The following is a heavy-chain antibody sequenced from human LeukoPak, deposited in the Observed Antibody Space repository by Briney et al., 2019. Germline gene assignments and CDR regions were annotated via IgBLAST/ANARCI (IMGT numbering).Heavy chain of an antibody. CDR3: AKGSTYYYDSRGYRWDY. D-gene: IGHD3-22*01. V-gene: IGHV3-7*03. CDR2: IKQDGSEK. J-gene: IGHJ4*02. CDR1: GFTFSSYW. Sequence: GGSLRLSCAASGFTFSSYWMSWVRQAPGKGLEWVANIKQDGSEKYYVDSVKGRFTISRDNAKNSLYLQMNSLRAEDTAVYYCAKGSTYYYDSRGYRWDYWGQGTLVTVSS.